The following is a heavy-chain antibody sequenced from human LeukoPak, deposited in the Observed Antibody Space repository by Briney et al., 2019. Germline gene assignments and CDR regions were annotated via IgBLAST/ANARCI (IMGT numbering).Heavy chain of an antibody. CDR2: IYPRDGST. CDR3: ARDQEAFDY. V-gene: IGHV1-46*01. CDR1: GYSVTSNY. Sequence: ASVKVSCKASGYSVTSNYIHWVRQAPGQGLEWMGMIYPRDGSTSYAQKFQGRVTVTRDTSTSTVHMELSGLRSEDTAVYYCARDQEAFDYWGQGTLVTVSS. J-gene: IGHJ4*02.